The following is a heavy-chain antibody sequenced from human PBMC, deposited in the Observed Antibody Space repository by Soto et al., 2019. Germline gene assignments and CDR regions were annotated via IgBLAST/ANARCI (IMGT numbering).Heavy chain of an antibody. CDR1: GGSFSGYY. Sequence: SETLSLTCAVYGGSFSGYYWSWIRQPPGKGLEWIGEINHSGSTNYNPSLKSRVTISVDTSKNQFSLKLSSVTAADTAVYYCARGPPTVVTTDVHRGYGMDVWGQGTTVTVSS. V-gene: IGHV4-34*01. CDR3: ARGPPTVVTTDVHRGYGMDV. CDR2: INHSGST. D-gene: IGHD4-17*01. J-gene: IGHJ6*02.